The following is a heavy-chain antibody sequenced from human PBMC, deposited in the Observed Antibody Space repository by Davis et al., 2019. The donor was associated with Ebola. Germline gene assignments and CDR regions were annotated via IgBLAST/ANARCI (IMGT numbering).Heavy chain of an antibody. J-gene: IGHJ6*03. V-gene: IGHV4-34*01. CDR1: GGSFSGYY. Sequence: PGGSLRLSCAVYGGSFSGYYWSWIRQPPGKGLEWIGEINHSGSTNYNPSLKSRVTISVDTSKNQFSLKLSSVTAADTAVYYCARGPYGRRVYYYMDVWGKGTTVTVSS. D-gene: IGHD4-17*01. CDR3: ARGPYGRRVYYYMDV. CDR2: INHSGST.